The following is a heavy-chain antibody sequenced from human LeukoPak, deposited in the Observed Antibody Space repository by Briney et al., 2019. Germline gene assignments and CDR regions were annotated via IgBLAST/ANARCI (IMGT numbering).Heavy chain of an antibody. J-gene: IGHJ5*02. D-gene: IGHD6-25*01. CDR1: GGSFSGFY. Sequence: SETLSLTCAVYGGSFSGFYWTWIRQPPGKGLEWIGEINHSGSTNYNSSLKSRVTISVDTSKNQFSLKLSSVTAADTAVYYCARGSSYDSQRYDLGFSAPWGQGTLVTVSS. CDR3: ARGSSYDSQRYDLGFSAP. CDR2: INHSGST. V-gene: IGHV4-34*01.